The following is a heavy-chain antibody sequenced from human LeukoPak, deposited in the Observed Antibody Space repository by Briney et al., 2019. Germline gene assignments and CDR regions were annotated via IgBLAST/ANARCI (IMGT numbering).Heavy chain of an antibody. J-gene: IGHJ4*02. CDR2: INPSGGST. Sequence: ASVKVSCKASGYTFTSYYMHWVRQAPGQGLEWMGIINPSGGSTSYAQKFQGRVTMTRDTSTSTVYMELSSLRSEDTAVYYCARDWPTVRSRYDLDYWGQGTLVTVSS. D-gene: IGHD5-12*01. CDR3: ARDWPTVRSRYDLDY. CDR1: GYTFTSYY. V-gene: IGHV1-46*01.